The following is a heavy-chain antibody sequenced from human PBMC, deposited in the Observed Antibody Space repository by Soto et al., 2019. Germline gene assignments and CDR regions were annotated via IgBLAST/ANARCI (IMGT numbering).Heavy chain of an antibody. CDR2: IYYSGST. Sequence: SETLSLTCTVSGGSISSYYWSWIRQPPGKGLEWIGYIYYSGSTSYNPSLKSRVTISVDTSKNQFSLKLSSVTAADTAVYYCARRYGYAFDIWGQGTMVT. D-gene: IGHD5-18*01. V-gene: IGHV4-59*08. J-gene: IGHJ3*02. CDR1: GGSISSYY. CDR3: ARRYGYAFDI.